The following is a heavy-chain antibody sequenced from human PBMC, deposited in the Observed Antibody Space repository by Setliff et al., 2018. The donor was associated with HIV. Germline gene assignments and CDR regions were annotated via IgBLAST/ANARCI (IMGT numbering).Heavy chain of an antibody. CDR1: GGSISSYY. Sequence: PSETLSLTCSVAGGSISSYYWSWIRQPPGKGLECIGYIYSSGSTNYNPSLKSRVTISVDTSKNQLSLKLRSVTAADTAVYYCARHLRPRGVAVSDAFDIWGQGTMVT. CDR3: ARHLRPRGVAVSDAFDI. J-gene: IGHJ3*02. D-gene: IGHD2-15*01. CDR2: IYSSGST. V-gene: IGHV4-59*08.